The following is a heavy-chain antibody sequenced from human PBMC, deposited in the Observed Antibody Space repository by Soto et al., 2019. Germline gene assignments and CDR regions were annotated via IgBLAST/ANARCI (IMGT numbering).Heavy chain of an antibody. J-gene: IGHJ4*02. Sequence: LGGSLRLSCAASGFTFGSYAMTWVRQSPGKGLEWVSYISDSGGDTYYADSVKGRFTISRDNSKNTLYLQMNSLRVEDTAVYYCAKAPMIRGVIPAFDYWGQGTLVTVSS. V-gene: IGHV3-23*01. CDR1: GFTFGSYA. CDR2: ISDSGGDT. CDR3: AKAPMIRGVIPAFDY. D-gene: IGHD3-10*01.